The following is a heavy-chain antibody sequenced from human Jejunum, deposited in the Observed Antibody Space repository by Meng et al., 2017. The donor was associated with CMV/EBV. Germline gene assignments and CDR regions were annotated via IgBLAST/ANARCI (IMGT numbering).Heavy chain of an antibody. CDR2: IKQDGSEK. V-gene: IGHV3-7*01. J-gene: IGHJ4*02. D-gene: IGHD3-10*01. CDR3: ARNARGSGY. CDR1: GFTFSTYW. Sequence: SCAASGFTFSTYWMTWVRQAPGKGLEWVANIKQDGSEKYYVESVKGRFTISRDNAKNLLFLQMNSLRVEDTAMHYCARNARGSGYWGQGTLVTVSS.